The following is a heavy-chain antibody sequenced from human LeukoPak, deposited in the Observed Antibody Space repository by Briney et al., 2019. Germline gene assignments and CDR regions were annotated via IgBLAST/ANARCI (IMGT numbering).Heavy chain of an antibody. V-gene: IGHV4-59*08. J-gene: IGHJ4*02. Sequence: PSGTRSLTGTVSGGSFGGYSWGWIRQPPGRGRGGIGYIYYSGSTNYNPSLKSRVTISVDTSKNQFSLKLSSVTAADTAVYYCARQDAVVRGVAPDYWGQGTLVTVSS. CDR2: IYYSGST. D-gene: IGHD3-10*01. CDR3: ARQDAVVRGVAPDY. CDR1: GGSFGGYS.